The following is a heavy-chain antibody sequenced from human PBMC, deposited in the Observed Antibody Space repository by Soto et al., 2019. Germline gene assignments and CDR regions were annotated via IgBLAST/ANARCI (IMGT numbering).Heavy chain of an antibody. CDR1: GGTLSSYA. CDR2: IIPIFGTA. D-gene: IGHD3-16*02. Sequence: GASVKVSCKASGGTLSSYAISWVRQAPGQGLEWMGGIIPIFGTANYAQKFQGRVTITADESTSTAYMELSSLRSEDTAVYYCARDLIRLRLGELSLYPSPDYYYYGMDVWGQGTTVTVSS. J-gene: IGHJ6*02. V-gene: IGHV1-69*13. CDR3: ARDLIRLRLGELSLYPSPDYYYYGMDV.